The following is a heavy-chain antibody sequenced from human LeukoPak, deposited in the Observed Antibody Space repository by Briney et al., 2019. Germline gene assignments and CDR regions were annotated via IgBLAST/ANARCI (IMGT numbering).Heavy chain of an antibody. CDR1: GGSISSSSYY. D-gene: IGHD3-22*01. CDR2: IYYTGST. J-gene: IGHJ5*02. CDR3: ARGTMMVGP. Sequence: SETLSLTCTVSGGSISSSSYYWGWIRQPPGKGLEWIGTIYYTGSTYYNPSLKSRVTISVDTSKNQFSLKLNAVTAADTAVYYCARGTMMVGPWGQGTLVTVSS. V-gene: IGHV4-39*07.